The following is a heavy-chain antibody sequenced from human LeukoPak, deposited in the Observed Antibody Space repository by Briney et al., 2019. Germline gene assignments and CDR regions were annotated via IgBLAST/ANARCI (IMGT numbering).Heavy chain of an antibody. CDR1: GFTFSSYA. CDR2: ISGSGGST. Sequence: GGSLRLSCAASGFTFSSYAMSWVRQAPGKGLECVSAISGSGGSTYYADSVKGRFTISRDNSKNTLYLQMKSLRAEDTAVYYCAKDGGDGSGSPNMDVWGKGTTVTVSS. J-gene: IGHJ6*03. CDR3: AKDGGDGSGSPNMDV. D-gene: IGHD3-10*01. V-gene: IGHV3-23*01.